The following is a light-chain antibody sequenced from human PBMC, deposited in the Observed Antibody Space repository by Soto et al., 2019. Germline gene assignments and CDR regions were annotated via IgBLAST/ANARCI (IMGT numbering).Light chain of an antibody. J-gene: IGKJ1*01. Sequence: DIVLTQSPATLSLSPGERATLSRRASQSVSSSYLAWYQQKPGQAPRLLIYGASSRATGIPDRFSGSGSGTDFTLTISRLEPEDFAVYYCQQYGSSPQTFGQGTNVDI. CDR1: QSVSSSY. V-gene: IGKV3-20*01. CDR2: GAS. CDR3: QQYGSSPQT.